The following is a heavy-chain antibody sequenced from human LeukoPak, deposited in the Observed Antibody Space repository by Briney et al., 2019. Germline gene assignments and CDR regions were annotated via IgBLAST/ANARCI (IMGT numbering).Heavy chain of an antibody. J-gene: IGHJ5*02. D-gene: IGHD3-9*01. CDR3: TTDPIFS. CDR2: IKYDGSET. CDR1: GFTFSTYW. Sequence: GGSLRLSCAASGFTFSTYWMTWVRQAPEKGLEWVANIKYDGSETNYVASVKGRFTISRDNAKNSLYLQMNNLRAEDTAVYFCTTDPIFSWGQGTLVTVSS. V-gene: IGHV3-7*01.